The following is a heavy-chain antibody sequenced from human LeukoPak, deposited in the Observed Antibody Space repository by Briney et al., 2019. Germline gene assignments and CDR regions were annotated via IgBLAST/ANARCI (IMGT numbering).Heavy chain of an antibody. CDR3: ARGHGGDSSLKGSVDY. D-gene: IGHD6-6*01. V-gene: IGHV1-8*02. J-gene: IGHJ4*02. Sequence: ASVKVSCKASGYTFTSYGISWVRQATGQGLEWMGWMNPNSGNTGYAQKFQGRVTMTRNTSISTAYMELSSLRSEDTAVYYCARGHGGDSSLKGSVDYWGQGTLVTVSS. CDR1: GYTFTSYG. CDR2: MNPNSGNT.